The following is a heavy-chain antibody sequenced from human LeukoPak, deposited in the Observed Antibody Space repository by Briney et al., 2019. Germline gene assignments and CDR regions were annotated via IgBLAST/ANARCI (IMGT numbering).Heavy chain of an antibody. CDR3: AREYYYGSNSNAFDI. Sequence: PGRSLRLSCAASGFSFSDYAMHWVRQGPGKGLEWVAVISYSGQQKYYGDSVKGRFTVSRDNPKNTLYVLLNSLRTEDTAVYYCAREYYYGSNSNAFDIWGQGTMVIISS. CDR1: GFSFSDYA. CDR2: ISYSGQQK. D-gene: IGHD3-10*01. J-gene: IGHJ3*02. V-gene: IGHV3-30*04.